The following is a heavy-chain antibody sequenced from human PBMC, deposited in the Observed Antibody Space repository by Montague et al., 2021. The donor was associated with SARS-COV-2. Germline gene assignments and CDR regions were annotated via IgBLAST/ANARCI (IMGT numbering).Heavy chain of an antibody. CDR2: VWYSGFT. D-gene: IGHD1-14*01. V-gene: IGHV4-39*01. J-gene: IGHJ4*01. CDR1: GDSLNKNPYY. Sequence: SETLSLTCSVSGDSLNKNPYYWGWVRQPPGKGLEWIGSVWYSGFTYSNPSLGSRVAVSIDTSRNQFSVELRSVAASDTAVYYCARHVGSYNTGLQYWGRGSLVTVAS. CDR3: ARHVGSYNTGLQY.